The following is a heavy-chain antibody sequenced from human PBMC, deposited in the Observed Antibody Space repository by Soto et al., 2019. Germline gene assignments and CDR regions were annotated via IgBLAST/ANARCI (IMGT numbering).Heavy chain of an antibody. V-gene: IGHV6-1*01. CDR1: GDSVSSNSAS. CDR3: ARVGGSRWRFDY. CDR2: TYYRSKWYN. J-gene: IGHJ4*02. D-gene: IGHD6-13*01. Sequence: SPTLSLTCAISGDSVSSNSASWNWIRQSPSRGLEWLGRTYYRSKWYNDYAVSVKSRITINPDTSKNQFSLQLNSVPPDDTAVYYCARVGGSRWRFDYWGQGTLVTVSS.